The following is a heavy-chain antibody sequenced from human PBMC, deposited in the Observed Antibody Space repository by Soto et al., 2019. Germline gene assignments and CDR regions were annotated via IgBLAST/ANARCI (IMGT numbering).Heavy chain of an antibody. CDR2: ITDSGGST. CDR1: GFAFSSYA. D-gene: IGHD3-3*01. V-gene: IGHV3-23*01. CDR3: AKDSRSLTRITIFGVDYMDV. J-gene: IGHJ6*03. Sequence: GGSLRLSCAASGFAFSSYAMSWVRQAPGKGLGWVSSITDSGGSTYYADSVKGRFTISRDNSKNTLYLQMNSLRAEDTAVYYCAKDSRSLTRITIFGVDYMDVWGKGTSVTVSS.